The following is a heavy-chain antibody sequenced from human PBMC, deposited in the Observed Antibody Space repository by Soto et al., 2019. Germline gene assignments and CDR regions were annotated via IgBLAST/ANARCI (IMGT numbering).Heavy chain of an antibody. V-gene: IGHV3-21*01. CDR2: ISRTSDYI. CDR1: GFTFNTYT. D-gene: IGHD1-26*01. J-gene: IGHJ4*02. Sequence: EVQLVESGGGLVKPGGSLRLSCAASGFTFNTYTMSWVRQAPGRGLEWVASISRTSDYIFYVDSVKGRFTISRDNAQNSLYRQMSSLRAEDTDVSYCRREEYDYWGQGTLVTVSS. CDR3: RREEYDY.